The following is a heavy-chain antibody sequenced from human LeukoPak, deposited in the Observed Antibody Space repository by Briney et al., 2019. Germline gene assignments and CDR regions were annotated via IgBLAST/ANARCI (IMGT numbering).Heavy chain of an antibody. CDR3: ARTMSRAYCGGDCYFNWFDP. D-gene: IGHD2-21*02. Sequence: SVTLSLTCTVSGGSISSYYWSWIRQPPGKGLEWVGYIYYSGSTNYNPSLKSRVTISVDTSKNQFSLKLSSVTAADTAVYYCARTMSRAYCGGDCYFNWFDPWGQGTLVTVSS. J-gene: IGHJ5*02. V-gene: IGHV4-59*01. CDR1: GGSISSYY. CDR2: IYYSGST.